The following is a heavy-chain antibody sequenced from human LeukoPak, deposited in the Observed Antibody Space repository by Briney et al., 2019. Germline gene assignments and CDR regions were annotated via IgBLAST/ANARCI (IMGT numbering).Heavy chain of an antibody. V-gene: IGHV3-33*06. D-gene: IGHD2-15*01. Sequence: PGGSLRLSCAASGFTFSSYGFHWVRQPPGKGLEWVAVIWYDGSNKYYADSVKGRFTISRDNSKNTLYLQMNSLRAEDTAVYYCAKDGSGGGWKWFDPWGQGNLVTVSS. CDR1: GFTFSSYG. J-gene: IGHJ5*02. CDR2: IWYDGSNK. CDR3: AKDGSGGGWKWFDP.